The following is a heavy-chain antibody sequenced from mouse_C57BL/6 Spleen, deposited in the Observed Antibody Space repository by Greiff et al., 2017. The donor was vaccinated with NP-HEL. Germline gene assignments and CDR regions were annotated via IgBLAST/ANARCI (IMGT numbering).Heavy chain of an antibody. CDR3: STGTENYFDY. Sequence: EVQLQQSGAELVRPGASVKLSCTASGFNIKDDYMHWVKQRPEQGLEWIGWIDPENGDTEYASKFQGKATITADTSSNTAYLQLSSLTSEDTAVYYCSTGTENYFDYWGQGTTLTVSS. J-gene: IGHJ2*01. CDR2: IDPENGDT. V-gene: IGHV14-4*01. CDR1: GFNIKDDY. D-gene: IGHD4-1*01.